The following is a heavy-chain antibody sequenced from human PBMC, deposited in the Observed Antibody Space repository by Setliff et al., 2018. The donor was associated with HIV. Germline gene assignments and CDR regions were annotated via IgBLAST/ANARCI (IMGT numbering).Heavy chain of an antibody. V-gene: IGHV4-61*08. CDR2: IYNSGST. J-gene: IGHJ4*02. Sequence: SETLSLTCTVSGGSISSSGYYWGWIRQPPGKGLEWIGNMYIYNSGSTNYNPSLTSRVTISVDTSRNQFSLKLTSVTAADTAIYYCARGVNFDYWGQGTQVTVSS. CDR3: ARGVNFDY. CDR1: GGSISSSGYY. D-gene: IGHD3-3*01.